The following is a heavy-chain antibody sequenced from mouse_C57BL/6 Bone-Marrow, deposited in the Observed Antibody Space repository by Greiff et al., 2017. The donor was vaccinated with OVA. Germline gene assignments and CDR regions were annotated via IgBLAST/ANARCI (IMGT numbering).Heavy chain of an antibody. CDR2: IYPGSGST. Sequence: QVQLQQPGAELVKPGASVKMSCKASGYTFTSYWITWVKQRPGQGLAWIGDIYPGSGSTNYNEKFKSKATLTVDTSSSTAYMQLSSLTSEDSAVYYGARFGGNYGYFDVWGTGTTVTVSS. V-gene: IGHV1-55*01. D-gene: IGHD2-1*01. J-gene: IGHJ1*03. CDR3: ARFGGNYGYFDV. CDR1: GYTFTSYW.